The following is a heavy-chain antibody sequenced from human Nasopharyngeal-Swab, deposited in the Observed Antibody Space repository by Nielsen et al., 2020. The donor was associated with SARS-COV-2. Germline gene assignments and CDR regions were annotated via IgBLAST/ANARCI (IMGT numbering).Heavy chain of an antibody. V-gene: IGHV1-18*01. J-gene: IGHJ5*02. CDR2: ISAYNGNT. CDR1: GYTFTSYG. CDR3: ASLRDPRYYGSGRHQDP. D-gene: IGHD3-10*01. Sequence: ASVKVYCKASGYTFTSYGISWVRQAPGQGLEWMGWISAYNGNTNYAQKLQGRVTMTTDTSTSAAYMELRSLRSDDTAVYYCASLRDPRYYGSGRHQDPWGQGTLVTVSS.